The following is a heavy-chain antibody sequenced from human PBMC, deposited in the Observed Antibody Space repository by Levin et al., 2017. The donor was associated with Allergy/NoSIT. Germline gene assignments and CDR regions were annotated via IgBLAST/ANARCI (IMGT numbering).Heavy chain of an antibody. Sequence: GGSLRLSCAASGFTFPDFGMHWVRQAPGKGLEWVAIIWSDGNKKYYADSLKGRFTVSRDNSKSTVFLQMDSLRAEDTAVYYCARDYRSGWFDYWGLGTLVTVSS. J-gene: IGHJ4*02. CDR2: IWSDGNKK. CDR1: GFTFPDFG. V-gene: IGHV3-33*01. CDR3: ARDYRSGWFDY. D-gene: IGHD6-19*01.